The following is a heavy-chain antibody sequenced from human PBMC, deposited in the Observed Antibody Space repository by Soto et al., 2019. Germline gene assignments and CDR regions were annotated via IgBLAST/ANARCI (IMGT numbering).Heavy chain of an antibody. V-gene: IGHV1-8*01. Sequence: AASVNVPCKASGYTFTSYDINWVRQATGQGLEGIGWMNPNSGNTAYAQKFQGRVTMTRNTSISTAYMELSSLRSEDTAVYYCARAPGVQQWLGQYYYYYGMDVWGQGTTVTVSS. D-gene: IGHD6-19*01. J-gene: IGHJ6*02. CDR1: GYTFTSYD. CDR3: ARAPGVQQWLGQYYYYYGMDV. CDR2: MNPNSGNT.